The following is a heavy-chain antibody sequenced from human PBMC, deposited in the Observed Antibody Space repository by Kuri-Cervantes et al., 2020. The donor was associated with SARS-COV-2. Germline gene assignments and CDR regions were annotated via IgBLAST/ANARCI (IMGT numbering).Heavy chain of an antibody. CDR3: ARVPRDEILDPIWFGGYYYYYGMDV. CDR2: INSDGSST. J-gene: IGHJ6*02. D-gene: IGHD3-10*01. Sequence: GGSLRLSCAASGFTFSSYWMHWVRQAPGKGLVWVSRINSDGSSTSYADSVKGRFTISRDNAKNTLYLQMNSLRAGDTAVYYCARVPRDEILDPIWFGGYYYYYGMDVWSQGTTVTVSS. V-gene: IGHV3-74*01. CDR1: GFTFSSYW.